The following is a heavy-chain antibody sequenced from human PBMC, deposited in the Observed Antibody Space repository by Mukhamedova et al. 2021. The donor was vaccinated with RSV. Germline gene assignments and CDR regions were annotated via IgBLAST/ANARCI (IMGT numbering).Heavy chain of an antibody. CDR3: VRDPKPYSGSSYGGYWF. D-gene: IGHD1-26*01. CDR1: SSYA. CDR2: ISYDGSNK. Sequence: SSYAMHWVRRAPGKGLEWVAVISYDGSNKYYADSVKGRFTISRDNSKNTLYLQMNSLRAEATAVYSCVRDPKPYSGSSYGGYWF. V-gene: IGHV3-30-3*01. J-gene: IGHJ5*01.